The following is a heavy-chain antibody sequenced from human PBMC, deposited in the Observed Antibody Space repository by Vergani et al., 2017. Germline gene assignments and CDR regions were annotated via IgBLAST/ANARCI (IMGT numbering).Heavy chain of an antibody. J-gene: IGHJ6*02. Sequence: QVQLVQSGAEVKKPGASVKVSCKASGGTFSSYAISWVRQAPGQGLEWMGRIIPILGIANYAQKFQGRVTITADKSTSTAYMEMSSLRSEDTAVYYCARGYYDSSGYPPYVWGQGTTVTVSS. CDR1: GGTFSSYA. CDR3: ARGYYDSSGYPPYV. V-gene: IGHV1-69*04. CDR2: IIPILGIA. D-gene: IGHD3-22*01.